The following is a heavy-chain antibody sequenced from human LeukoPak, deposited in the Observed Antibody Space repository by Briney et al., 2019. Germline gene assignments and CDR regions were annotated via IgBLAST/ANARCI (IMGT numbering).Heavy chain of an antibody. V-gene: IGHV3-30*18. CDR2: ISYDGSNK. CDR1: GFTFSSYG. D-gene: IGHD6-19*01. CDR3: AKERLGSGSPGNWFDP. J-gene: IGHJ5*02. Sequence: PGGSLRLSCAASGFTFSSYGMHWVRQAPGKGLEWVAVISYDGSNKYYADSVKGRFTISRDNSKNTLYLQMNSLRAEDTAVYYCAKERLGSGSPGNWFDPWGQGTLVTVSS.